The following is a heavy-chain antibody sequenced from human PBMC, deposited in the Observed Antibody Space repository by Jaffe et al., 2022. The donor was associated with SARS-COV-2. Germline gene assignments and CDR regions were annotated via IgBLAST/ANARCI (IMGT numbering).Heavy chain of an antibody. Sequence: EVQLVESGGGLVQPGGSLRLSCAASGFTFSSYWMHWVRQAPGKGLVWVSHINTDGSTTTYADSVKGRFTISRDNAKNTLYLQMNSLRAEDTAVYYCARETSTWYIDNWGQGTLVTVSS. V-gene: IGHV3-74*03. CDR1: GFTFSSYW. CDR3: ARETSTWYIDN. D-gene: IGHD1-1*01. J-gene: IGHJ4*02. CDR2: INTDGSTT.